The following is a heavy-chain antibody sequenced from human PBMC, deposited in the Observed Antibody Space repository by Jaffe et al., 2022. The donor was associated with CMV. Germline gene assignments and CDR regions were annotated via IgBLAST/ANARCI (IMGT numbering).Heavy chain of an antibody. V-gene: IGHV1-2*04. D-gene: IGHD6-6*01. Sequence: QVQLVQSGAEVKKPGASVKVSCKASGYTFTGYYMHWVRQAPGQGLEWMGWINPNSGGTNYAQKFQGWVTMTRDTSISTAYMELSRLRSDDTAVYYCARDVGALAARDRAGPWFDPWGQGTLVTVSS. CDR3: ARDVGALAARDRAGPWFDP. CDR2: INPNSGGT. CDR1: GYTFTGYY. J-gene: IGHJ5*02.